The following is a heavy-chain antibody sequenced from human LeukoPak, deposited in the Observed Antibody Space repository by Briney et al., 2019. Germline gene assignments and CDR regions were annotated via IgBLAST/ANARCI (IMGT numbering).Heavy chain of an antibody. CDR2: INPNSGGT. J-gene: IGHJ4*02. D-gene: IGHD3-3*01. CDR1: GYTFTGYY. CDR3: ARWDYDFWSGYPDY. Sequence: ASVKVSCKASGYTFTGYYMHWVRQAPGQGLEWMGRINPNSGGTNYAQKFQGRVTMTRDTSISTAYMELSRLRSEDTAVYYCARWDYDFWSGYPDYWGQGTLVTVSS. V-gene: IGHV1-2*06.